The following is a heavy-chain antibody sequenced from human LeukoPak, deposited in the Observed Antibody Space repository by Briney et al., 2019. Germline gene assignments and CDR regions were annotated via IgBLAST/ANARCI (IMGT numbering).Heavy chain of an antibody. CDR1: GGSFSGYY. D-gene: IGHD3-9*01. V-gene: IGHV4-34*01. J-gene: IGHJ4*02. CDR3: ARDHYDILTGYTGGFDY. CDR2: INHSGST. Sequence: PSQTLSLTCAVYGGSFSGYYWSWIRQPPGKGLEWIGEINHSGSTNYNPSLKSRVTISVDTSKNQFSLKLSSVTAADTAVYYCARDHYDILTGYTGGFDYWGQGTLVTVSS.